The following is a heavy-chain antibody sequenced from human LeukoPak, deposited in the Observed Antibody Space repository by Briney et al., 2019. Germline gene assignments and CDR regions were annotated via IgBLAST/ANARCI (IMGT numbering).Heavy chain of an antibody. Sequence: PGGSLRLSCAASGFTFSSYSMNWVRQAPGKGLEWVSSISSSSYIYYADSVKGRFTISGDDAKNSLYLQMNSLIAEDTAVYYCARERASSSWTLFGYWGQGTLVTVSS. CDR1: GFTFSSYS. V-gene: IGHV3-21*01. J-gene: IGHJ4*02. D-gene: IGHD6-13*01. CDR3: ARERASSSWTLFGY. CDR2: ISSSSYI.